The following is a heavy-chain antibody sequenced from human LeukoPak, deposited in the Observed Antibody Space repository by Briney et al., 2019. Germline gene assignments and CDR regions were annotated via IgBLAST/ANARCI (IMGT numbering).Heavy chain of an antibody. CDR1: GGSISSGSYY. V-gene: IGHV4-61*02. Sequence: SQTPSLTCTVSGGSISSGSYYWSWIRQPAGKGLEWIGRIYTSGSTNYNPSLKSRVTISVDTSKNQFSLKLSSVTAADAAVYYCARVYYDSSGYLILDYWGQGTLVTVSS. D-gene: IGHD3-22*01. CDR3: ARVYYDSSGYLILDY. CDR2: IYTSGST. J-gene: IGHJ4*02.